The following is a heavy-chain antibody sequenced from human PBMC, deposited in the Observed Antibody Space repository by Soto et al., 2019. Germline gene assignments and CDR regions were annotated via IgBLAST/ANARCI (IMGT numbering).Heavy chain of an antibody. V-gene: IGHV4-34*01. J-gene: IGHJ6*02. Sequence: SETLSLTCAVYGGSFSGYYWSWIRQPPGKGLEWIGEINHSGSTNYNPSLKSRVTISVDTSKNQFSLKLSSVTAADTAVYYCARVGCSSTSCSAGGYYYYGMDVWGQGTTVTVSS. CDR3: ARVGCSSTSCSAGGYYYYGMDV. CDR2: INHSGST. D-gene: IGHD2-2*01. CDR1: GGSFSGYY.